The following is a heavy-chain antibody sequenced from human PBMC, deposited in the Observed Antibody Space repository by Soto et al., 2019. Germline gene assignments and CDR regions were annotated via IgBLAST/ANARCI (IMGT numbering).Heavy chain of an antibody. CDR1: GFTFSSYA. CDR3: AKSGGGVTMIVVVITADAFDI. V-gene: IGHV3-23*01. J-gene: IGHJ3*02. Sequence: PGGSLRLSCAASGFTFSSYAMSWVRQAPGKGLEWVSAISGSGGSTYYADSVKGRFTISRDSSKNTLYLQMNSLRAEDTAVYYCAKSGGGVTMIVVVITADAFDIWGQGTMVTVSS. CDR2: ISGSGGST. D-gene: IGHD3-22*01.